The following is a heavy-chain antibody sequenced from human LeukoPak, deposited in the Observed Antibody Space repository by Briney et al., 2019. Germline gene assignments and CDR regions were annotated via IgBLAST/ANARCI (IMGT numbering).Heavy chain of an antibody. CDR3: GTVRGILSYFDL. Sequence: ASVKVSFKASGDSFSDSYIHWVRQAPGQGPEWMGWINLNTGGVNYAQKFDGRFSMTRDTSINTAFMELSGLRFDDTAVYYCGTVRGILSYFDLWGRGTLVTVSS. V-gene: IGHV1-2*02. J-gene: IGHJ2*01. CDR1: GDSFSDSY. CDR2: INLNTGGV. D-gene: IGHD3-16*01.